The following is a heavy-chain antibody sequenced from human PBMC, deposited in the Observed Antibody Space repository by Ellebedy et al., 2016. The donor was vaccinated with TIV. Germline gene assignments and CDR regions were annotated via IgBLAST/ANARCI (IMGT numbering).Heavy chain of an antibody. D-gene: IGHD6-6*01. J-gene: IGHJ6*02. V-gene: IGHV3-30*18. CDR3: AEEGGSSRGASGMDV. Sequence: PGGSLRLSCAASGFAFSSYAMHWVRQAPDKGLEWVAFISSDGSEKYYVGSVKGRFTISRDISKNTLYLEMNSLRGDDTAVYYCAEEGGSSRGASGMDVWGQGTTVIVSS. CDR2: ISSDGSEK. CDR1: GFAFSSYA.